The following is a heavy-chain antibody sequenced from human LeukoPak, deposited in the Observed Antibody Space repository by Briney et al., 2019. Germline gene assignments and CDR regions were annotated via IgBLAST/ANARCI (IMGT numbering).Heavy chain of an antibody. V-gene: IGHV4-34*01. CDR1: GGSFSGYY. D-gene: IGHD5-24*01. Sequence: RTSETLSLTCAVYGGSFSGYYWSWIRQPPGKGLEWIGEINHSGSTNYNPSLKSRVTISVDTSKIQFSLKLSSVTAADTAVYYCARDGYTLYYFDYWGQGTLVTVSS. CDR3: ARDGYTLYYFDY. J-gene: IGHJ4*02. CDR2: INHSGST.